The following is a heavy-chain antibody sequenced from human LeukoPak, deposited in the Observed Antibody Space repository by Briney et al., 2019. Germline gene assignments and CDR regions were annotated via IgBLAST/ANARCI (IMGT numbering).Heavy chain of an antibody. CDR3: ARDRPRYSSSWYRPLNYFDY. Sequence: GASVKVSCKASGYTFTSYGISWVRQASGQGLEWMGWISAYNGNTNYAQKPQGRVTMTTDTSTSTAYMELRSLRSDDTAVYYCARDRPRYSSSWYRPLNYFDYWGQGTLVTVSS. CDR2: ISAYNGNT. J-gene: IGHJ4*02. CDR1: GYTFTSYG. D-gene: IGHD6-13*01. V-gene: IGHV1-18*01.